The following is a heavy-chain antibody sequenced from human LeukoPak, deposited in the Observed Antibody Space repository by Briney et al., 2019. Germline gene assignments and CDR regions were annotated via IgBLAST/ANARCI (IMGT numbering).Heavy chain of an antibody. CDR1: GFTFDDYG. CDR2: VSWNSGSI. J-gene: IGHJ4*02. V-gene: IGHV3-9*03. CDR3: AEAGGYSSSSLAFFDY. D-gene: IGHD6-6*01. Sequence: GRSLRLSCAASGFTFDDYGMHWVRQAPGKGLEWVSGVSWNSGSIGYADSVKGRFTISRDNAKNSLYLQMNSLRTEDMALYYCAEAGGYSSSSLAFFDYWGQGTLVTVSS.